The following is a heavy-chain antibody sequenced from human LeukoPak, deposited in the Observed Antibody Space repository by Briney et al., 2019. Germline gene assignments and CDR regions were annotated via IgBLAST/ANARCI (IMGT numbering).Heavy chain of an antibody. CDR3: ARADRDYGGNWYFDL. V-gene: IGHV1-2*02. CDR1: GYTFTGYY. J-gene: IGHJ2*01. CDR2: INPNSRGT. D-gene: IGHD4-23*01. Sequence: ASVKVSCKASGYTFTGYYMHWVRQTPGQGLEWMGWINPNSRGTNYAQNFQGRVTMIRDTSISTAYMELRRLRSDDTAVYYCARADRDYGGNWYFDLWGRGTLVTVSS.